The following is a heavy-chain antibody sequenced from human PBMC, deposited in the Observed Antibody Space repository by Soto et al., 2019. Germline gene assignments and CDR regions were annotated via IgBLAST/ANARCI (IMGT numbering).Heavy chain of an antibody. CDR2: ISCYSGSI. Sequence: EVQLVESGGGLVQPGRSLRLSCAASGFTFDDYAMHWVRQAPGKGLEWVSGISCYSGSIGYADSVKGRFTISRDNAKNCLYLQMNSPRDEDTALYDCAKGFPSRYDLWRGRIEYWGQGNLVTVSS. J-gene: IGHJ4*02. D-gene: IGHD3-3*01. CDR3: AKGFPSRYDLWRGRIEY. CDR1: GFTFDDYA. V-gene: IGHV3-9*01.